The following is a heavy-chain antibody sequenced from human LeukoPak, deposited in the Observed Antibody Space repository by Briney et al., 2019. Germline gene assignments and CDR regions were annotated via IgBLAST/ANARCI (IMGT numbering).Heavy chain of an antibody. Sequence: PGGSLRLSCAASGFTFSSYAMSWVRQAPGRGLEWVSGISGSGGSTYYAHSVKGRFTISRDNPNSTLYLQMNSLRAEDTAVYYCAKEDPDGALDYWGQGTLVTVSS. J-gene: IGHJ4*02. CDR1: GFTFSSYA. CDR3: AKEDPDGALDY. V-gene: IGHV3-23*01. D-gene: IGHD4-17*01. CDR2: ISGSGGST.